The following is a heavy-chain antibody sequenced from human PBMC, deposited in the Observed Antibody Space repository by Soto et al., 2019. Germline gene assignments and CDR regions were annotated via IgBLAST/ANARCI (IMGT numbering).Heavy chain of an antibody. V-gene: IGHV2-5*02. CDR1: GFSLSSTRMA. CDR2: IYWDDDK. Sequence: QITLKESGPTLVKPTQTLTLTCTFSGFSLSSTRMAVGWIRQPPGKALEWLALIYWDDDKRYSPFLKSTLTIHKDTSKNQVVLTMSNMDPVDTARYYCAHIVVAGLGYYFDYWGQGTLVTVSS. CDR3: AHIVVAGLGYYFDY. J-gene: IGHJ4*02. D-gene: IGHD6-19*01.